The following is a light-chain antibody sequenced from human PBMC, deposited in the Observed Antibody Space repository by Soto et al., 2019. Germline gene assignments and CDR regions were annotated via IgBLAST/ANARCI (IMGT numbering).Light chain of an antibody. V-gene: IGKV1-5*01. CDR1: QSASTF. CDR2: DAS. J-gene: IGKJ1*01. Sequence: DNQMTKSPSTLSASVGDRVTITCRASQSASTFLAWYQQKPGQAPKLLIYDASSLESGVPSRFSGSGSGTEFTLTISSLQPDDFATYYCQQYNSYSPETFGQGTKVDI. CDR3: QQYNSYSPET.